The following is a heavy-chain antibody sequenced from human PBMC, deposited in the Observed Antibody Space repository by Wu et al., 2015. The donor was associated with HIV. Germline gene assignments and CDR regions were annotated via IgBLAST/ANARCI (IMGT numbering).Heavy chain of an antibody. J-gene: IGHJ3*02. CDR2: ISSYNGNT. D-gene: IGHD6-13*01. CDR1: GYTFTGHY. V-gene: IGHV1-18*04. CDR3: ARDRAYSSWYLTEDFDI. Sequence: QVQLVQSGADVKKPGASVKVSCKASGYTFTGHYIHWVRQAPGQGLEWMGWISSYNGNTNYAQKVQGRVIVTTDTSTSTAYMELRSLRSDDTAVYYCARDRAYSSWYLTEDFDIWGQGTMVTVSS.